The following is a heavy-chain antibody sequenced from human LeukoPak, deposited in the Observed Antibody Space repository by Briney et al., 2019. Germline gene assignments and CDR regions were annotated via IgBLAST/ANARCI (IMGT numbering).Heavy chain of an antibody. J-gene: IGHJ2*01. Sequence: PSETLSLTCTVSGGSTNNYYWSWLRQPPGKGLEWIGYINHIGSTNYNSSLKSRVTISVDTSKKQFSLKVTSVTAADTAVYYCARDSGSGSLRYFDLWGRGTLVTVST. V-gene: IGHV4-59*01. CDR1: GGSTNNYY. CDR2: INHIGST. CDR3: ARDSGSGSLRYFDL. D-gene: IGHD3-10*01.